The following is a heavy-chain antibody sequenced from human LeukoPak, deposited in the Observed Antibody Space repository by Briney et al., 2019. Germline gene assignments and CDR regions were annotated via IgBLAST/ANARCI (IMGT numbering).Heavy chain of an antibody. Sequence: ASVKVSCKASGYTFTGYYMHWVRQARGQGLEWMGWINPNSGGTNYAQKFQGWVTMTRDTSISTAYMELSRLRSDDTAVYYCATAGVATHAFDIWGQGTMVTVSS. V-gene: IGHV1-2*04. CDR1: GYTFTGYY. CDR3: ATAGVATHAFDI. D-gene: IGHD6-6*01. CDR2: INPNSGGT. J-gene: IGHJ3*02.